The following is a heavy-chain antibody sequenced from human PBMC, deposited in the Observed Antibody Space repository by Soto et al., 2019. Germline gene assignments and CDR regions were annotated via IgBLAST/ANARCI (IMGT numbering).Heavy chain of an antibody. Sequence: SETLSLTCAVYGGSFSGYYWSWIRQPPGKGLEWIGEINHSGSIKYNPSLESRITISVDTSKSQLSLKLSSVTAADTAVYYCSRERTSSGWPSARAYWAQGTLVTVS. CDR2: INHSGSI. CDR1: GGSFSGYY. D-gene: IGHD6-19*01. J-gene: IGHJ4*02. V-gene: IGHV4-34*01. CDR3: SRERTSSGWPSARAY.